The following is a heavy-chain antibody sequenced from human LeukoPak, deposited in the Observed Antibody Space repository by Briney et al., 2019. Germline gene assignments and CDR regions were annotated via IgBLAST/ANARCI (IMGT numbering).Heavy chain of an antibody. Sequence: ASVNVSCKASGYTFTSYGISWVRQAAGQGLEWMGWISAYKGKSNYAQKLQGRVTMTTDTSTSTAYMELRSLRSDDTAVYYCARDRNGYSSGWGDYYYGMDVWGQGTTVTVSS. CDR3: ARDRNGYSSGWGDYYYGMDV. D-gene: IGHD6-19*01. V-gene: IGHV1-18*01. CDR2: ISAYKGKS. J-gene: IGHJ6*02. CDR1: GYTFTSYG.